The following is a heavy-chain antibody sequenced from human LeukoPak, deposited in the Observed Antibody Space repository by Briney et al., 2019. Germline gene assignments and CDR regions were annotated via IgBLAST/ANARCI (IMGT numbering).Heavy chain of an antibody. CDR1: DGSISPYF. D-gene: IGHD2-15*01. Sequence: SETLSLTCTVSDGSISPYFWSWIRQPPGEGLEWMGFIYPSGGTYYDPSLKSRVTISGDSSNNQLSLKLNTVTAADTAVYYCARSSVLGYCSGGRCYSLPENWYFDLWGRGTLVTVSS. CDR3: ARSSVLGYCSGGRCYSLPENWYFDL. J-gene: IGHJ2*01. V-gene: IGHV4-59*01. CDR2: IYPSGGT.